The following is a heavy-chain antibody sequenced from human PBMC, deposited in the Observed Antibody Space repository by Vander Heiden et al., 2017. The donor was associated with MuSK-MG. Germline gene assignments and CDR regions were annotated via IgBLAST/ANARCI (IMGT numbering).Heavy chain of an antibody. D-gene: IGHD6-19*01. Sequence: QVQLQESGPGLVKPSETLSLTCPVSGGSISRYYWRWIRKPPGKGREGIGYIYYSGSTNYNPSLKSRVTREVDTSKNQFSLKLSSVTAADTAVYYCARGTASGYSSGWYSVDAFDIWGQGTMVTVSS. J-gene: IGHJ3*02. V-gene: IGHV4-59*01. CDR2: IYYSGST. CDR3: ARGTASGYSSGWYSVDAFDI. CDR1: GGSISRYY.